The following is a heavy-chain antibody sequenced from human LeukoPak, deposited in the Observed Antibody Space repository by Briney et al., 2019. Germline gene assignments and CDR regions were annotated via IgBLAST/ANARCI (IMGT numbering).Heavy chain of an antibody. J-gene: IGHJ4*02. V-gene: IGHV3-49*04. CDR1: GFTFGDYA. CDR2: IRSKAYGGTT. CDR3: TRVYSSGWYRIIDY. Sequence: SLRLSCTASGFTFGDYAMSWVRQAPGKGLEWVGFIRSKAYGGTTEYAASVKGRFTISRDDSKSIAYLQMNSLKTEDTAVYYCTRVYSSGWYRIIDYWGQGTLVTVSS. D-gene: IGHD6-19*01.